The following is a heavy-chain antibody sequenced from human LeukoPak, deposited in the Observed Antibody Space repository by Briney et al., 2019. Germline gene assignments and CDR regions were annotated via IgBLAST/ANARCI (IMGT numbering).Heavy chain of an antibody. CDR2: MSTYNGNT. CDR3: ARVDSSGWYGGLDY. CDR1: VSTVSICC. J-gene: IGHJ4*02. V-gene: IGHV1-18*01. Sequence: SVKLSLTSSVSTVSICCINWGRHPPGQGLEWMGWMSTYNGNTNYAQKLQGRLTMTTDTSTSTAYMELRSLRSDDTAVYYCARVDSSGWYGGLDYRGQGTLVTVSS. D-gene: IGHD6-19*01.